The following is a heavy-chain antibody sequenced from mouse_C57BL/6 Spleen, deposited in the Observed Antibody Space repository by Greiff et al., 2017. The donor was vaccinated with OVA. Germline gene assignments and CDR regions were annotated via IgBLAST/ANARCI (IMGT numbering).Heavy chain of an antibody. CDR3: ARSGYDYDRYAMDY. Sequence: QVQLKQSGPELVKPGASVKISCKASGYAFSSSWMNWVKQRPGKGLEWIGRIYPGDGDTNYNGKFKGKATLTADKSSSTAYMQLSSLTSEDSAVYFCARSGYDYDRYAMDYWGQGTSVTVSS. CDR1: GYAFSSSW. CDR2: IYPGDGDT. V-gene: IGHV1-82*01. J-gene: IGHJ4*01. D-gene: IGHD2-4*01.